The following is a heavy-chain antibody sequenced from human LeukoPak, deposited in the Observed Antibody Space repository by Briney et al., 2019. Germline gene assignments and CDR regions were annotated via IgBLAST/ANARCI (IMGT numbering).Heavy chain of an antibody. CDR3: ARDHRYAFDN. J-gene: IGHJ4*02. D-gene: IGHD5-12*01. Sequence: GSLRLSCAASGLTFIDYSMNWVRQAPGKGLEWISYVGISSGNTKYADSVKGRFTISGDSAKNSVFLQMNSLRVEDAAVYYCARDHRYAFDNWGQGTLVTVSS. CDR2: VGISSGNT. CDR1: GLTFIDYS. V-gene: IGHV3-48*04.